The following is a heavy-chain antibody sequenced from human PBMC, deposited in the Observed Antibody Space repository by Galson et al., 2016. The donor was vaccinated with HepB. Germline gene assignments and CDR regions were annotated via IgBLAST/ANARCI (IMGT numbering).Heavy chain of an antibody. J-gene: IGHJ4*02. CDR3: ARRVRRWRQSYYLDY. CDR1: GYSFTNYW. Sequence: QSGAEVKKPGESLKISCKGSGYSFTNYWIGWVRQMPGKGLEWMGIIYPGDSDTRYSPSFQGQVTISADKSISTAYLQWSTLKASDTAMYYCARRVRRWRQSYYLDYWGQGTLVTVSA. CDR2: IYPGDSDT. V-gene: IGHV5-51*01. D-gene: IGHD5-24*01.